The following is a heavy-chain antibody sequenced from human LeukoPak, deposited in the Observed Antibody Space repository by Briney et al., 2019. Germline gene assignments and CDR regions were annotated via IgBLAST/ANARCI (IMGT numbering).Heavy chain of an antibody. J-gene: IGHJ3*02. CDR2: ISAYNGNT. CDR3: ARELTYYYDSSGYGDAFDI. Sequence: ASVKVSCKASGYTFTSYGISWVRQAPGQGLEWMGWISAYNGNTNYAQKLQGRVTMTTDTSTSTAYMELRSLRSDDPAVYYCARELTYYYDSSGYGDAFDIWGQGTMVTVSS. V-gene: IGHV1-18*01. CDR1: GYTFTSYG. D-gene: IGHD3-22*01.